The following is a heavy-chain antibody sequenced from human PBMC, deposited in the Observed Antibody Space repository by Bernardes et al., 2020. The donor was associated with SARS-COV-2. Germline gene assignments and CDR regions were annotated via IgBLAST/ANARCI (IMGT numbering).Heavy chain of an antibody. J-gene: IGHJ6*02. Sequence: APVKVSCKASGYTFTSYDINWVRQATGQGLEWRGWMNPNSGNTGYAQKFQGRVTMTRNTSISTAYMELSSLRSEDTAVYYCATYPTVGATYYYYYGMDVWGQGTTVTVSS. V-gene: IGHV1-8*01. D-gene: IGHD1-26*01. CDR3: ATYPTVGATYYYYYGMDV. CDR1: GYTFTSYD. CDR2: MNPNSGNT.